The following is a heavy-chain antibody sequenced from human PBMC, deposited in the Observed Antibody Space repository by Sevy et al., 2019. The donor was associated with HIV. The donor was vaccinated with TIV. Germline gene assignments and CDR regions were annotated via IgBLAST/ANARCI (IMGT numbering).Heavy chain of an antibody. CDR3: ARGGGVAWEGPSDGMDV. J-gene: IGHJ6*02. CDR1: GYTFTGYY. V-gene: IGHV1-2*06. D-gene: IGHD1-26*01. CDR2: INPNSGGT. Sequence: ASVKVSCKASGYTFTGYYMHWVRQAPGQALEWMGRINPNSGGTNYAQKFQGRVTMTRDTSISTAYMELSRLRSDDTAVYYCARGGGVAWEGPSDGMDVWGQGTTVTVSS.